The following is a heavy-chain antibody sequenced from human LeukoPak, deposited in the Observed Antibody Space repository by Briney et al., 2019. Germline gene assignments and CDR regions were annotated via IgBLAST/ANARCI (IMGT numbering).Heavy chain of an antibody. D-gene: IGHD3-16*01. CDR3: ASAWGNPPRAFDI. Sequence: SETLSLTCTVSGGSISSYYWSWIRQPAGKGLEWIGYIYYSGSTNYNPSLKSRVTISVDTSKNQFSLKLSSVTAADTAVYYCASAWGNPPRAFDIWGQGTMVTVSS. CDR2: IYYSGST. CDR1: GGSISSYY. J-gene: IGHJ3*02. V-gene: IGHV4-59*08.